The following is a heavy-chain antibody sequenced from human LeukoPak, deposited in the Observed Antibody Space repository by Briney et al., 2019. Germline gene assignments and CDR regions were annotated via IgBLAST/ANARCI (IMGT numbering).Heavy chain of an antibody. CDR1: GGSISSGSYY. CDR2: IYTSGST. CDR3: GFGDYY. V-gene: IGHV4-61*02. D-gene: IGHD4-17*01. Sequence: PSQTLSPTCTVSGGSISSGSYYWSWIRQPAGKGLEWIGRIYTSGSTNYNPSLKSRVTISVDTSKNQFSLKLSSVTAADTAVYYCGFGDYYWGQGTLVTVSS. J-gene: IGHJ4*02.